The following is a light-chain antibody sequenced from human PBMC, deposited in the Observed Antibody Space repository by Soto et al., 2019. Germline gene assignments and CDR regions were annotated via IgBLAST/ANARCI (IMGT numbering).Light chain of an antibody. Sequence: EIVLTQSPATLSLSPGERATLSCRASQSVSSYLAWYQQKPGQAPRLLIYDASNRATGIPARFSGGGSGTDFTLTISSLEPEDFAAYYCQQRSNWPPITFGGGTKVDIK. CDR1: QSVSSY. CDR2: DAS. J-gene: IGKJ4*01. CDR3: QQRSNWPPIT. V-gene: IGKV3-11*01.